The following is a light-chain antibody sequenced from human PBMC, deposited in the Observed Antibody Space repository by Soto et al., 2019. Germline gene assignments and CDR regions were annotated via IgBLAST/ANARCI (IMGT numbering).Light chain of an antibody. CDR1: QDISND. V-gene: IGKV1-6*01. Sequence: AIQMTQSPSSLSASVGDRVTITCRASQDISNDLGWYQQKPGKAPKLLIFAASTLQSGVPSRFSGSGSGTYFTLTISSLQPEDSATYYCLQDHEHLTGGGGTRVEIK. CDR2: AAS. J-gene: IGKJ4*01. CDR3: LQDHEHLT.